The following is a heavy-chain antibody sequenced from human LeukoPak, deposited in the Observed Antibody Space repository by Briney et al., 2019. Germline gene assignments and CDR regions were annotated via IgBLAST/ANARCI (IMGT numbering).Heavy chain of an antibody. Sequence: GGSLRLSCAASGFXFSSYAISWVRQAPGKGLEWVSAIIPSGGSTYYADSVKGRFTISRDNSKNTLYLLMNSLRAEDTAVYYCARTRWSSSWYYFDSWGQGTLVTVSS. V-gene: IGHV3-23*01. CDR3: ARTRWSSSWYYFDS. CDR2: IIPSGGST. CDR1: GFXFSSYA. J-gene: IGHJ4*02. D-gene: IGHD6-13*01.